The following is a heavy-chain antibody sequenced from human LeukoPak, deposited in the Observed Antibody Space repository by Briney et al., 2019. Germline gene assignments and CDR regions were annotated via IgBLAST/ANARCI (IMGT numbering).Heavy chain of an antibody. J-gene: IGHJ4*02. CDR1: GFSFSDYY. Sequence: GGSLRLSCAAAGFSFSDYYMSWIRVVPGKGLECVSYISGDGIAIYCADSVKGRFTISRDNAKNSLYLQMNSLRAEDTAVYYCARGGCSGGNCYFPSRLIDYWGQGTLVTVSS. CDR2: ISGDGIAI. CDR3: ARGGCSGGNCYFPSRLIDY. D-gene: IGHD2-15*01. V-gene: IGHV3-11*04.